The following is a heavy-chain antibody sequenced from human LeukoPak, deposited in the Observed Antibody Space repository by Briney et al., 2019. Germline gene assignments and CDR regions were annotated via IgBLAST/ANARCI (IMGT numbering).Heavy chain of an antibody. J-gene: IGHJ4*02. D-gene: IGHD3-10*01. CDR1: GGSINSHY. Sequence: SETLSLTCSVSGGSINSHYWSWIRQPPGKRLEWIGYIFNTGNTNYNPSLASRVTMSVDTSRAQFFLRLSPVTAADAAIYYCASRPADTTWYGVFDYWSQGTLVTVSS. V-gene: IGHV4-59*11. CDR3: ASRPADTTWYGVFDY. CDR2: IFNTGNT.